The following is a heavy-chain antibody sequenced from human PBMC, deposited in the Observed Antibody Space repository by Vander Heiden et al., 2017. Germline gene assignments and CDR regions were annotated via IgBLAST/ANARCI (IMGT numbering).Heavy chain of an antibody. D-gene: IGHD3-3*01. Sequence: EVQLLESGGGLVQPGGSLRLDCADSGFNYSSDAMSWVRQAPGKGLEWVSAISGSGGSTYYADSVKGRFTISRDNSKNTLYLQMNSLRAEDTAVYYCAKDGGDFWSEMSYWGQGTLVTVSS. CDR2: ISGSGGST. CDR3: AKDGGDFWSEMSY. CDR1: GFNYSSDA. J-gene: IGHJ4*02. V-gene: IGHV3-23*01.